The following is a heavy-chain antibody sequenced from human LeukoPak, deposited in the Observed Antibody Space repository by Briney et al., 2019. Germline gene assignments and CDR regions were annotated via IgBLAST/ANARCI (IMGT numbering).Heavy chain of an antibody. J-gene: IGHJ4*02. CDR1: GFSIGLYA. CDR3: AKETSGYCDGGACYSFHYFDY. Sequence: GSLRIFCAASGFSIGLYALSWVRQAPGKGLEWVSPISDGYGPTYQPDFVKGRFTISRDNSKNMLFLQMNSLRVEDTAIYYCAKETSGYCDGGACYSFHYFDYWGQGILVTVSS. CDR2: ISDGYGPT. V-gene: IGHV3-23*01. D-gene: IGHD2-15*01.